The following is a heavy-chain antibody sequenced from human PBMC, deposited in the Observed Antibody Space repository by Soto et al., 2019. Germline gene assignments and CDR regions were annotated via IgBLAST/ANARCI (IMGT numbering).Heavy chain of an antibody. J-gene: IGHJ5*02. CDR2: ISYDGSNK. CDR1: GFTCSSYG. D-gene: IGHD3-3*01. CDR3: AKGDYDFWSGYGNWFDP. Sequence: GGSLRLSCAASGFTCSSYGMHWVRQAPGKGLEWVAVISYDGSNKYYADSVKGRFTISRDNSKNTLYLQMNSLRAEDTAVYYCAKGDYDFWSGYGNWFDPWGQGTLVTVSS. V-gene: IGHV3-30*18.